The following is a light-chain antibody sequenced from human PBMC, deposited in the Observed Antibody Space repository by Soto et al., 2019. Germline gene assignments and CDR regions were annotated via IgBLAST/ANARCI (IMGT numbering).Light chain of an antibody. CDR2: DAS. CDR3: QQYKSFSPYT. V-gene: IGKV1-5*01. CDR1: QNVGTW. Sequence: DIQMTQSPSTLSAFVGDRVTITCRASQNVGTWLAWYQQKPGKAPKLLIFDASTLDRGVPSRFSGSGSGTYFTLTISSLQPDGFATYFCQQYKSFSPYTFGQGTKLDLK. J-gene: IGKJ2*01.